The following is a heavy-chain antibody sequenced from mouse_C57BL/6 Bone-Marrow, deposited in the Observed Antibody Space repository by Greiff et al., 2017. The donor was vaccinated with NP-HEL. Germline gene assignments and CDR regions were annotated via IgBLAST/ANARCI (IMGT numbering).Heavy chain of an antibody. CDR1: GYTFTNYW. J-gene: IGHJ1*03. D-gene: IGHD1-1*01. Sequence: VQLQQSGAELVRPGTSVKMSCKASGYTFTNYWIGWAKQRPGHGLEWIGDIYPGGGYTNYNEKFKGKATLTADKSSSTAYMQFSSLTSEDSAISYCAREDLYGSSYDWYFDVWGTGTTVTVSS. CDR2: IYPGGGYT. CDR3: AREDLYGSSYDWYFDV. V-gene: IGHV1-63*01.